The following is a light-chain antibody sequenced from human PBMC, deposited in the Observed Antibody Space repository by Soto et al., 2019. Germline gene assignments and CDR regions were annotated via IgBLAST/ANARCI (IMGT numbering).Light chain of an antibody. CDR2: GAS. CDR1: QTFSSSY. J-gene: IGKJ4*01. V-gene: IGKV3-20*01. Sequence: EVELTQSPGTLSLSPGERATLSCRASQTFSSSYLAWYQQKPGQAPRLLIYGASNRATGISDRFSGSGSGTNFTLTISRLEPEDFAVYYCQQYGNSPPLTFGGGTKVEIK. CDR3: QQYGNSPPLT.